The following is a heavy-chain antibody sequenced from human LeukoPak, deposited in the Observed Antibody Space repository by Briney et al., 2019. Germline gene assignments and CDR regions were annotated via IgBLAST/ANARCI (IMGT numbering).Heavy chain of an antibody. J-gene: IGHJ4*02. D-gene: IGHD4-17*01. Sequence: GGSLRLSCAASGFTFSSYAMSWVRQAPGKGLEWVSAISGSGGSTYYADSVKGRFTISRDNSKNSLYLQMNSLRAEDTAVYYCARDGNGDSGDYWGQGTLVTVSS. CDR1: GFTFSSYA. CDR3: ARDGNGDSGDY. CDR2: ISGSGGST. V-gene: IGHV3-23*01.